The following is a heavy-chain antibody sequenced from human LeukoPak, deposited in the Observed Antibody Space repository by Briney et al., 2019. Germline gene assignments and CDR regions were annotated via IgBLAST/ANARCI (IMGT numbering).Heavy chain of an antibody. D-gene: IGHD3-22*01. CDR2: IIPILGIA. Sequence: GASVEVSCKASGGTFSSYAISWVRQAPGQGLEWMGRIIPILGIANYAQKFQGRVTITADKSTSTAYMELSSLRSEDTAVYYCARGGGTMIVLGYWGQGTLVTVSS. CDR3: ARGGGTMIVLGY. J-gene: IGHJ4*02. V-gene: IGHV1-69*04. CDR1: GGTFSSYA.